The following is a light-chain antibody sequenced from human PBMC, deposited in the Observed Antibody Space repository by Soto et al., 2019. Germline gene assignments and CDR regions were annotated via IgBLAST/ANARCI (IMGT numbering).Light chain of an antibody. CDR3: KHYDHLPPLS. Sequence: DIRLTQSPSSLSASVGDRVTITCQASQDIRNYLNWYQQKPGRAPNLLIYDASNLKTGVPSRFSGSGSGTDFTFTISSLQPEDIATYYCKHYDHLPPLSFGEGTKVEIK. CDR2: DAS. J-gene: IGKJ4*01. V-gene: IGKV1-33*01. CDR1: QDIRNY.